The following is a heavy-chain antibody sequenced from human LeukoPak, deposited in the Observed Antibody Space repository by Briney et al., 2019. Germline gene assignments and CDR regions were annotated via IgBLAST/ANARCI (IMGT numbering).Heavy chain of an antibody. Sequence: GGSLRLSCAASGFTFSSYSMNWVRQAPGKGLEWVSYISSSSSTIYYADSVKGRFTISRDNAKNSLYLQMNSLRAEDTAVYYCAKDRDRKASFWFDPWGQGTLVTVSS. CDR2: ISSSSSTI. CDR1: GFTFSSYS. D-gene: IGHD1-26*01. CDR3: AKDRDRKASFWFDP. J-gene: IGHJ5*02. V-gene: IGHV3-48*01.